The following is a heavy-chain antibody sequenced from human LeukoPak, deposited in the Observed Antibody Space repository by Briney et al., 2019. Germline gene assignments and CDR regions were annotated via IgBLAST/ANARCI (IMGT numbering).Heavy chain of an antibody. CDR2: IYYSGST. J-gene: IGHJ4*02. CDR1: GGSISSSSYY. D-gene: IGHD2-21*02. V-gene: IGHV4-39*01. Sequence: SETLSLTCIVSGGSISSSSYYWGWIRQPPGKGLEWIGSIYYSGSTYYNPSLKSRVTISVDTSKNQFFLKLSSETAADTAVYYCARAPLAYCGGDCRYYFDYWGQGTLVTVSS. CDR3: ARAPLAYCGGDCRYYFDY.